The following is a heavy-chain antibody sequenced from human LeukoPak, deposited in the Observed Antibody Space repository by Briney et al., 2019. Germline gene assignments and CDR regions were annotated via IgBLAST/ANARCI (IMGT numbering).Heavy chain of an antibody. Sequence: ASVKVSCKASGYTFTSYDINWVRQATGQGLGWMGWINTNTGNPTYAQGFTGRFVFSLDTSVSTAYLQISSLKAEDTAVYYCASHDILTGYYNPDYYYYGMDVWGQGTTVTVSS. V-gene: IGHV7-4-1*02. J-gene: IGHJ6*02. D-gene: IGHD3-9*01. CDR2: INTNTGNP. CDR3: ASHDILTGYYNPDYYYYGMDV. CDR1: GYTFTSYD.